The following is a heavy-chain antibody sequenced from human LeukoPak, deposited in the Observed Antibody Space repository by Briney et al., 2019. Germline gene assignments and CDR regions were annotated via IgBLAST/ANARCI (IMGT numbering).Heavy chain of an antibody. V-gene: IGHV4-30-4*08. CDR3: ARADFWRGYYYYMDV. J-gene: IGHJ6*03. Sequence: SQTLSLTCTVSGGSISSGDYYWSWIRQPPGKGLEWIGYIYYSGSTYYNPSLKSRVTISVDTSKNQFSLKLSSVTAPDTAVYYCARADFWRGYYYYMDVWGKGTTVTVSS. CDR1: GGSISSGDYY. CDR2: IYYSGST. D-gene: IGHD3-3*01.